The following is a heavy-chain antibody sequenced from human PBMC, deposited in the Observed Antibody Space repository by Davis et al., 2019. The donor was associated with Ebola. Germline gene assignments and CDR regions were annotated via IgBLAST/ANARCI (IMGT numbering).Heavy chain of an antibody. V-gene: IGHV3-73*01. J-gene: IGHJ4*02. D-gene: IGHD2-15*01. Sequence: GESLKISCAASGFTFSGSAMHWVRQASGKGLEWVGRIRSKANSYATAYAASVKGRFTISRDDSKNTAYLQMNSLKTEDTAAYYCTRHPYCSGGSCYPSGYWGQGTLVTVSS. CDR1: GFTFSGSA. CDR3: TRHPYCSGGSCYPSGY. CDR2: IRSKANSYAT.